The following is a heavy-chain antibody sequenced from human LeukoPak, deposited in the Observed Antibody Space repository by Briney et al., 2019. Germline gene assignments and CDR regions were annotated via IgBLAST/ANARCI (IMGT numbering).Heavy chain of an antibody. Sequence: ASVKVSCKASGYTFTSYGISWVRQAPGQGLEWMGWISAYNGNTNYAQKLQGRVTMTTDTSTSTAYMELRSLRSDDTAVYYCASDKDYYDSIGYPFDPWGQGTLVTVSS. V-gene: IGHV1-18*01. D-gene: IGHD3-22*01. CDR1: GYTFTSYG. CDR2: ISAYNGNT. J-gene: IGHJ5*02. CDR3: ASDKDYYDSIGYPFDP.